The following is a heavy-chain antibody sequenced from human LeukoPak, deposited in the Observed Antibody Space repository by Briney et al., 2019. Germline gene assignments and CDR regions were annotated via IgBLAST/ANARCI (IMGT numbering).Heavy chain of an antibody. D-gene: IGHD2-15*01. CDR3: ARGVVVVAVSGAFDI. CDR1: GGSFSGYY. Sequence: KASETLSLTCAVYGGSFSGYYWSWIRQPPGKGLEWIGEINHSGSTNYNPSLKSRVTISVDTSKNQFSLKLSSVTAADTAVYYCARGVVVVAVSGAFDIWGQGTMVTDSS. J-gene: IGHJ3*02. CDR2: INHSGST. V-gene: IGHV4-34*01.